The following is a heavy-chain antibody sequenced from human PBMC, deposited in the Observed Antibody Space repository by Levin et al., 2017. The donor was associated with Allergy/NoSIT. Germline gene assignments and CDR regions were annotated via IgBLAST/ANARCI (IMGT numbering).Heavy chain of an antibody. V-gene: IGHV3-9*01. CDR1: GFTFDDYA. Sequence: GGSLRLSCAASGFTFDDYAMHWVRQAPGKGLEWVSGISWNSGSIGYADSVKGRFTISRDNAKNSLYLQMNSLRAEDTALYYCAKGLWYSLPHNFDYWGQGTLVTVSS. CDR2: ISWNSGSI. J-gene: IGHJ4*02. D-gene: IGHD1-26*01. CDR3: AKGLWYSLPHNFDY.